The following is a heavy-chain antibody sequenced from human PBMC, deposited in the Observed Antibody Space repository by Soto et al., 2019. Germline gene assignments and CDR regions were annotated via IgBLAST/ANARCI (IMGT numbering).Heavy chain of an antibody. CDR3: ARGHCTNGVCYSDYGMEV. V-gene: IGHV4-31*03. CDR1: GGSISSGGYY. D-gene: IGHD2-8*01. CDR2: IYYSGST. J-gene: IGHJ6*04. Sequence: SETLSLTCTVSGGSISSGGYYLSWIRQHPGKGLEWIGYIYYSGSTYYNPSLKSRVTISVDTSKNQFSLKLSSVTAADTAVYYCARGHCTNGVCYSDYGMEVWGEGTTVTVSS.